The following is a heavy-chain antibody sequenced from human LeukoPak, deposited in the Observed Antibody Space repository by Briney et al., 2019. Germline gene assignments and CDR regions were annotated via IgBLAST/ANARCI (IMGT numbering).Heavy chain of an antibody. D-gene: IGHD6-6*01. V-gene: IGHV4-59*01. J-gene: IGHJ6*02. CDR1: GGSISSYY. CDR3: ARGGRSSSWGARYYGMDV. Sequence: SETLSLTCTVSGGSISSYYWSWIRQPPGKGLEWIGYIYYSGSTNYNPSLKSRVTISVDTSKNQFSLKLSSVTAADTAVYYCARGGRSSSWGARYYGMDVWGQGTTVTVSS. CDR2: IYYSGST.